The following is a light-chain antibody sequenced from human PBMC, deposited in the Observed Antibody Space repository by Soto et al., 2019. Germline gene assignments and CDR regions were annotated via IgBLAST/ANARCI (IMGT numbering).Light chain of an antibody. Sequence: DIQMTQSPPSLSASVGDSVTITCRSSQSISEFLSWYQQKPGKAPKLLISSSSRVEAGVPSRFGATGSGTEFTLTISRLQPEDCATYFCQQYDRSPFTFGPGTTVDV. V-gene: IGKV1-39*01. CDR3: QQYDRSPFT. CDR2: SSS. J-gene: IGKJ3*01. CDR1: QSISEF.